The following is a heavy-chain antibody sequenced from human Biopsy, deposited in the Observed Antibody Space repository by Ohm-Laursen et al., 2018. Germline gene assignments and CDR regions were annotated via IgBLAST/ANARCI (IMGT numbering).Heavy chain of an antibody. Sequence: SVKVSCKASGDTFTKYGIFWVRQAPGQGLEWMGRIIPIVDIMNYAQRFQGRVTMTADKSTSTAYLDLGSLISEDTAVYYCARGGSGSGYYGMDVWGQGTTVTVSS. V-gene: IGHV1-69*04. J-gene: IGHJ6*02. CDR1: GDTFTKYG. CDR2: IIPIVDIM. CDR3: ARGGSGSGYYGMDV. D-gene: IGHD3-10*01.